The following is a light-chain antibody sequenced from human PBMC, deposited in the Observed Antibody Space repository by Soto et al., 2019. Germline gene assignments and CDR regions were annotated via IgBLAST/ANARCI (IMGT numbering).Light chain of an antibody. CDR3: QAGTARPPWT. V-gene: IGKV3-11*01. CDR2: DAS. J-gene: IGKJ1*01. Sequence: PATLSSCTGDRATRSCMSSQSIGLAIAWYQHKPGQAPRLLIFDASQRATGIPARFRGSGSGTDFTLSISSLDPEDFAVYYCQAGTARPPWTSAQGSKVDI. CDR1: QSIGLA.